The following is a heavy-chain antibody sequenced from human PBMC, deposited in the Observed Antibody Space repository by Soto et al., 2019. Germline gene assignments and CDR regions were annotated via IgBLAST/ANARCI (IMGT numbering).Heavy chain of an antibody. CDR1: GYTFTGYY. V-gene: IGHV1-2*02. J-gene: IGHJ4*02. CDR3: ARDLRYCSGGSCQNGDY. CDR2: INPNSGGT. D-gene: IGHD2-15*01. Sequence: GASVKVSCKASGYTFTGYYMHWVRQAPGQGLEWMGWINPNSGGTNYAQKFQGRVTMTRDTSISTAYMELSRLRSDDTAVYYCARDLRYCSGGSCQNGDYWGQGTLVTVSS.